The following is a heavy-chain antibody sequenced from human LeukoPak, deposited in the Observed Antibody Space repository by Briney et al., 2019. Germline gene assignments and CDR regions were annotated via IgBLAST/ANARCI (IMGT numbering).Heavy chain of an antibody. CDR3: ARFQGYFQH. J-gene: IGHJ1*01. V-gene: IGHV4-59*01. CDR1: DGSISRYY. Sequence: SETLSLTCTVYDGSISRYYWSWIRQPPEKGLEWIGYFYYSGSTNYNPSLKSRVTISVDTSKNQRSLKLSSVTAADTAVYYCARFQGYFQHWGQGTLVTVSS. CDR2: FYYSGST.